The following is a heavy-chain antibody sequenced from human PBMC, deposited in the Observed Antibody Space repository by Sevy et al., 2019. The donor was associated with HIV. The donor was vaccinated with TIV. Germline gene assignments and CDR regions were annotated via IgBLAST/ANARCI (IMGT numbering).Heavy chain of an antibody. CDR3: AREAGSSSFDY. J-gene: IGHJ4*02. D-gene: IGHD6-13*01. CDR1: GFTVTSNY. V-gene: IGHV3-53*01. CDR2: FYNGDST. Sequence: EGSLRLSCAATGFTVTSNYMSWVHQGPGKGLEWVSGFYNGDSTQYADSVKGRFSISRDKSNNTLYLQMDSLRAEDTAVYYCAREAGSSSFDYWGQGTLVTVSS.